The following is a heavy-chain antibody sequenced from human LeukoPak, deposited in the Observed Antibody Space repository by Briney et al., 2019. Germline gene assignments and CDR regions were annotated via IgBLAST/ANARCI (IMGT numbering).Heavy chain of an antibody. CDR1: GGSFSGYY. V-gene: IGHV4-34*01. J-gene: IGHJ4*02. Sequence: SETLSLTCAVYGGSFSGYYWSWIRQPPGKGLEWLGEFNHSGSTNYNPSLKSRVTISVDTSKNQFSLKLSSVTAADTAVYYCARAASYDFWSGYRSPGPIDYWGQGTLVTVSS. CDR3: ARAASYDFWSGYRSPGPIDY. CDR2: FNHSGST. D-gene: IGHD3-3*01.